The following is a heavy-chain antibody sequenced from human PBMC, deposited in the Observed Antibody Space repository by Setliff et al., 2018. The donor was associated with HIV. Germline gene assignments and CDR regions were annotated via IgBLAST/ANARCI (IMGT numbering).Heavy chain of an antibody. J-gene: IGHJ6*02. V-gene: IGHV3-74*01. CDR2: INSDGSTT. Sequence: GGSLRLSCAASGFTFSSYWMHWVRQAPGKGLVWVSHINSDGSTTNYADSVKGRFTISRDNAKNTLYLEMNSLTAEDTAVYYCASQIAVGIWGQGTTVTVSS. D-gene: IGHD6-19*01. CDR3: ASQIAVGI. CDR1: GFTFSSYW.